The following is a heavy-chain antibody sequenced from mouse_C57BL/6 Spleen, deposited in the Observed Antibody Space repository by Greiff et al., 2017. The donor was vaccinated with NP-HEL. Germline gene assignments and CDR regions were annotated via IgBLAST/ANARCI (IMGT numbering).Heavy chain of an antibody. CDR1: GFTFSSYG. J-gene: IGHJ2*01. CDR2: ISSGGSYT. CDR3: ARHHYYGSSLDY. Sequence: DVMLVESGGDLVKPGGSLKLSCAASGFTFSSYGMSWVRQTPDKRLEWVATISSGGSYTYYPDSVKGRFTISRDNAKNTLYLQMSSLKSEDTAMYYCARHHYYGSSLDYWGQGTTLTVSS. D-gene: IGHD1-1*01. V-gene: IGHV5-6*02.